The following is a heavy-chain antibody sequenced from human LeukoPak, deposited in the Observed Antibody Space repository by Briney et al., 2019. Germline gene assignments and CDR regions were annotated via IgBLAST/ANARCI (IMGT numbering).Heavy chain of an antibody. Sequence: GGSLRPSCAASGFTFSSYSMNWVCQAPGKGLEWVSYISSSSSTIYYADSVKGRFTISRDNAKNSLYLQMNSLRAEDTAVYYCAREHYYGSGSPPDYWGQGTLVTVSS. CDR1: GFTFSSYS. J-gene: IGHJ4*02. CDR2: ISSSSSTI. CDR3: AREHYYGSGSPPDY. D-gene: IGHD3-10*01. V-gene: IGHV3-48*01.